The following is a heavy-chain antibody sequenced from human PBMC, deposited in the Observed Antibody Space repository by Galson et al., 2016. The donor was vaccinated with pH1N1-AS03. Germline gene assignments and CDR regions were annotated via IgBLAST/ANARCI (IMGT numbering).Heavy chain of an antibody. CDR2: IYGGGDT. V-gene: IGHV3-53*01. Sequence: LRLSCAASGFTINNNYMNWVRQAPGKGLEWVSVIYGGGDTFYADSVKGRFTISRDNSKNTVYLQMNSLRVEDTAVYYCAREPWGSTQGEYWGQGTLVTVSS. CDR3: AREPWGSTQGEY. CDR1: GFTINNNY. D-gene: IGHD3-16*01. J-gene: IGHJ4*02.